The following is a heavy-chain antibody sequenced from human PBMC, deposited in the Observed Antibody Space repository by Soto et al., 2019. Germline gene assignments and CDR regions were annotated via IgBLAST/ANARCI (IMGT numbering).Heavy chain of an antibody. CDR1: GYTFTNYY. V-gene: IGHV1-46*03. D-gene: IGHD1-26*01. CDR3: AGAPGMGAPDY. Sequence: EASVKVSCKASGYTFTNYYMHWVRQAPGQGLEWLGIINGNDGSTTYSQKFQDRVTMTRDTSTSTVYMDLSSLRFEDTAVYYCAGAPGMGAPDYGGQEILVTVSS. J-gene: IGHJ4*02. CDR2: INGNDGST.